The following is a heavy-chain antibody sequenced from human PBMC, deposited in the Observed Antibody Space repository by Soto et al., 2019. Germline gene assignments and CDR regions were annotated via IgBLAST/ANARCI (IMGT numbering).Heavy chain of an antibody. J-gene: IGHJ4*02. D-gene: IGHD3-16*02. V-gene: IGHV3-7*01. CDR3: ARDQALYDYVWGSYRY. Sequence: EVQLVESGGGLVQPGGSLRLSCAASGFTFSSYWMSWVRQAPGKGLEWVANIKQDGSEKYYVDSVKGRFTISRDNAKNSLYLQMNSLRAEGTAVYYCARDQALYDYVWGSYRYWGQGTLVTVSS. CDR1: GFTFSSYW. CDR2: IKQDGSEK.